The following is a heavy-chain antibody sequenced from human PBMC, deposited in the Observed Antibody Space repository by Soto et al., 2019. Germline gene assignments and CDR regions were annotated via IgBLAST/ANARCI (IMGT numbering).Heavy chain of an antibody. D-gene: IGHD6-19*01. CDR2: IIPIFGTA. J-gene: IGHJ4*02. CDR3: ARGAPHSGWFIESTFDY. CDR1: GGTFSSYA. V-gene: IGHV1-69*06. Sequence: SVKVSCKASGGTFSSYAISWVRQAPGQGLEWMGGIIPIFGTANYAQKFQGRVTITADKSTSTAYMELSSLRSEDTAVYYCARGAPHSGWFIESTFDYWGQGTLVTVSS.